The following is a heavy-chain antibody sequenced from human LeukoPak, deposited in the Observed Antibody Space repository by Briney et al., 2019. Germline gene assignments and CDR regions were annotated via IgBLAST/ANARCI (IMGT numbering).Heavy chain of an antibody. CDR3: ARDHVITFGGVIVPYYFDY. J-gene: IGHJ4*02. V-gene: IGHV4-34*01. CDR2: INHSGST. Sequence: SETLSLTCTVSGGSISSYYWSWIRQPPGKGLEWIGEINHSGSTNYNPSLKSRVTISVDTSKNQFSLKLSSVTAADTAVYYCARDHVITFGGVIVPYYFDYWGQGTLVTVSS. CDR1: GGSISSYY. D-gene: IGHD3-16*02.